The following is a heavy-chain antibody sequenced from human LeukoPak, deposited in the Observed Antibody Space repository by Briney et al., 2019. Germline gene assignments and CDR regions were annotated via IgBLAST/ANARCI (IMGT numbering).Heavy chain of an antibody. CDR3: AKRSPYAERGSYYLDY. CDR2: MSFDGSIK. Sequence: GRSLRLSCAASGFTFSNYAMHCVRQAPGKGLEWVAVMSFDGSIKEYADSVKGRFTISRDNAKNTLYLEMNSLRAEDTAVYYCAKRSPYAERGSYYLDYWGQGTLVTVSP. V-gene: IGHV3-30*18. D-gene: IGHD1-26*01. J-gene: IGHJ4*02. CDR1: GFTFSNYA.